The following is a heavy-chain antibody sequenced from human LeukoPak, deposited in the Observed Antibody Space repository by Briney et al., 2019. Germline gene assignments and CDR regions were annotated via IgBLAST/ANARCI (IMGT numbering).Heavy chain of an antibody. J-gene: IGHJ6*03. CDR1: GYTFTSYG. Sequence: ASVKVSCKASGYTFTSYGISWVRQAPGQGLEWMGWISAYNGNTNYAQKLQGRVTMTTDTSTSTAYMELRSLRSDDTAVYYCARVPLYGCSGGSCYSRDGYYYYMDVWGQGTLVTVSS. V-gene: IGHV1-18*01. CDR2: ISAYNGNT. D-gene: IGHD2-15*01. CDR3: ARVPLYGCSGGSCYSRDGYYYYMDV.